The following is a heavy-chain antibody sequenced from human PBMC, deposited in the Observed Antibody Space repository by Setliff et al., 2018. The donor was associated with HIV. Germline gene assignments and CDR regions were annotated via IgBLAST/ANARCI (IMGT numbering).Heavy chain of an antibody. Sequence: PSETLSLTCTVSGGSISSSSYYWCWVRQPPGKGLGWIGSMYYIGSTYYTPSLKGRITISLDTSKNHFSLRMRSVTAADTAVYYCARVFVDTAVLRVLEYYFDTWGRGTLVTVSS. D-gene: IGHD5-18*01. J-gene: IGHJ4*02. CDR3: ARVFVDTAVLRVLEYYFDT. CDR2: MYYIGST. V-gene: IGHV4-39*07. CDR1: GGSISSSSYY.